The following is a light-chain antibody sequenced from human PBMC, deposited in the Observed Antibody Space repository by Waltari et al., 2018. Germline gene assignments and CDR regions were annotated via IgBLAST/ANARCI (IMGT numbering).Light chain of an antibody. CDR2: QVS. CDR3: MLGTRPWT. CDR1: ESLLITDGPMF. J-gene: IGKJ1*01. Sequence: VVLTQSPVSLAVTLGQPASISSRCRESLLITDGPMFLNWFHQRPGQPPRRLIYQVSDRDSGVPDRFTGSGSGTDFTLEISSVEAEDAGVYYCMLGTRPWTFGPGTKVEI. V-gene: IGKV2-30*01.